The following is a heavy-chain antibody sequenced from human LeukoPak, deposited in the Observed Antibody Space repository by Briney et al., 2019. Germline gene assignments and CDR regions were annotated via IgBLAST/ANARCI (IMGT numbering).Heavy chain of an antibody. CDR1: GLTFTNFW. D-gene: IGHD2-2*01. CDR2: IKPDGSEK. V-gene: IGHV3-7*01. CDR3: SGRDSSRNPWAY. Sequence: GGSLRLSCAASGLTFTNFWMHWVRQAPGRGLEWVANIKPDGSEKFYVGSVKGRFTISRDNAKNSVYLQMNSLRADDTAVYYCSGRDSSRNPWAYWGQGTLVSVSS. J-gene: IGHJ4*02.